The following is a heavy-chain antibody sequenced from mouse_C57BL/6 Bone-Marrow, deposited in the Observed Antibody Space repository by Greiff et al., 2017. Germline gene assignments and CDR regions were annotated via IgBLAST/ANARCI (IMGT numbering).Heavy chain of an antibody. CDR3: ARGIYYDYDVFAY. V-gene: IGHV1-74*01. J-gene: IGHJ3*01. CDR1: GYTFTSYW. Sequence: QVQLQQPGAELVKPGASVKVSCKASGYTFTSYWMHWVKQRPGQGLEWIGRIHPSDSATNYNQKFKGKATLTVDKSSSTAYMQLSSLTSDDFAVYYCARGIYYDYDVFAYWGQGTLVTVSA. D-gene: IGHD2-4*01. CDR2: IHPSDSAT.